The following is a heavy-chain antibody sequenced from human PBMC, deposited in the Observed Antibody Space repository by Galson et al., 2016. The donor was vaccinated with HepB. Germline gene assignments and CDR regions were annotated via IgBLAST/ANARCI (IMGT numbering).Heavy chain of an antibody. D-gene: IGHD3-3*01. CDR3: ARDGGYAFWSGSLTLYDLDY. V-gene: IGHV1-69*06. J-gene: IGHJ4*02. CDR1: GATFSSYA. Sequence: SVKVSCKVSGATFSSYAISWARQAPGQGLEWMGGVIPIFGTANYAQRFQGRVTITGDKSTSTACMELSRLRSEDTAVYYCARDGGYAFWSGSLTLYDLDYWGQGTLVPVSS. CDR2: VIPIFGTA.